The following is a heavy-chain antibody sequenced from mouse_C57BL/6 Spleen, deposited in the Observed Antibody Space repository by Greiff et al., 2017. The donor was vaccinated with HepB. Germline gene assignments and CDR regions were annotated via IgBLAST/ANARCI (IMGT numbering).Heavy chain of an antibody. J-gene: IGHJ2*01. D-gene: IGHD2-12*01. CDR2: IWSGGSK. CDR1: GFSLTSYG. Sequence: QVQLKESGPGLVQPSQSLSITCTVSGFSLTSYGVHWVRQSPGKGLEWLGVIWSGGSKDYNAAFIPRLSISKAHSKSQVFFKMNSQQADDTAIYYGARNSAYYSFFDCWGQGTTLTVSS. V-gene: IGHV2-2*01. CDR3: ARNSAYYSFFDC.